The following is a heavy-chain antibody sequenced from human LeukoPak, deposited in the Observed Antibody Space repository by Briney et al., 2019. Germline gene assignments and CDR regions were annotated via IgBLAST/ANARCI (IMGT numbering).Heavy chain of an antibody. V-gene: IGHV4-61*02. CDR3: ARGPWIQLSRIYYYYYYMDV. Sequence: SETLSLTCTVSGGSISSSSYYWGWIRQPAGKGLEWIGRIYTSGSTNYNPSLKSRVTISVDTSKNQFSLKLSSVTAADTAVYYCARGPWIQLSRIYYYYYYMDVWGKGTTVTVSS. D-gene: IGHD5-18*01. J-gene: IGHJ6*03. CDR1: GGSISSSSYY. CDR2: IYTSGST.